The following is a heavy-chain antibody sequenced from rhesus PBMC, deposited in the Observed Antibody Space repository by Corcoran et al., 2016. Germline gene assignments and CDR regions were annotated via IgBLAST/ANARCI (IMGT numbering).Heavy chain of an antibody. Sequence: QVQLQESGPGLVKPAETLSLTCAVAGGPVSRRNWRRWVRQPPRQGLDWVGYIYGGSGSTSYNPSLKSRVTISTDTSKNQFSLKLSSVTAADTAVYYCARRLATVTLSYFDYWGQGVLVTVSS. D-gene: IGHD5-36*02. CDR1: GGPVSRRNW. V-gene: IGHV4S7*01. J-gene: IGHJ4*01. CDR2: IYGGSGST. CDR3: ARRLATVTLSYFDY.